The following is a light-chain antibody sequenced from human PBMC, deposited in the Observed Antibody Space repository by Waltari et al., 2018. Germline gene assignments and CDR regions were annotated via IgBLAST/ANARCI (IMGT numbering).Light chain of an antibody. V-gene: IGKV3-20*01. CDR3: QQYSDSPHVT. J-gene: IGKJ5*01. CDR1: QSVSVNY. CDR2: DTS. Sequence: VLTQSPGTLSLSPSERATLSCRASQSVSVNYLAWYQQKTGQSPRLLIYDTSTSATGIPDRFRGSGSGTDCTLTINRLEPEDFAVYFCQQYSDSPHVTFGQGTRLEIK.